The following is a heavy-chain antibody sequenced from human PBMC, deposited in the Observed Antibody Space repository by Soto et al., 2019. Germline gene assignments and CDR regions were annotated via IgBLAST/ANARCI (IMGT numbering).Heavy chain of an antibody. D-gene: IGHD1-20*01. CDR2: ITNRATGDTT. CDR1: GFSVSDHF. J-gene: IGHJ4*02. CDR3: ASSITQMLTD. V-gene: IGHV3-72*01. Sequence: EVQLVESGGGLVQSAGSLRLSCTASGFSVSDHFMDWVRQTPGKGLEWLGQITNRATGDTTFYAASVKGRFTVSKDESRNSLYLQMNSLKTEDTAVYYCASSITQMLTDWGQGTLVAVAS.